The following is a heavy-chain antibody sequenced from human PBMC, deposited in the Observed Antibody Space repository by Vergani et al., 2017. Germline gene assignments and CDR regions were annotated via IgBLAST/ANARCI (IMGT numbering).Heavy chain of an antibody. CDR1: GGSISSYY. CDR3: ARERERRMVRGVTYYFDY. J-gene: IGHJ4*02. V-gene: IGHV4-59*01. D-gene: IGHD3-10*01. CDR2: IYYSGST. Sequence: QVQLQESGPGLVKPSETLSLTCTVSGGSISSYYWSWIRQPPGKGLEWIGYIYYSGSTNYNPSLKSRVTISVDTSKNQFSLKLRSVTAADTAVYYCARERERRMVRGVTYYFDYWGQGTLVTVSS.